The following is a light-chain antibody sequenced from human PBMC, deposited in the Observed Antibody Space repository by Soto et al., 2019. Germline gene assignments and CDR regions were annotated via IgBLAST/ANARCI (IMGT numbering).Light chain of an antibody. CDR1: QTISSTY. CDR2: AAS. Sequence: EIVLTQSPGTLSLSPVDRATLSCRASQTISSTYLAWYQQKPGQAPRLLIYAASTRATGIPDRFSGSGSGTDFTLTISRLEPEDFAVYYCQQYGSSPKTFGQGTTVDIK. CDR3: QQYGSSPKT. J-gene: IGKJ1*01. V-gene: IGKV3-20*01.